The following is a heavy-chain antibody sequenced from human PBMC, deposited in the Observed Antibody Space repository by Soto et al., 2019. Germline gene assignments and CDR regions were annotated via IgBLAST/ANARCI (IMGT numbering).Heavy chain of an antibody. J-gene: IGHJ6*02. Sequence: GGSLRLSCAASGFTFSDYYMSWIRQAPGKGLEWVSYISSSSSYTNYADSVKGRFTISRDNAKNSLYLQMNSLRAEDTAVYYCARASDAYSSGWPQGRLYYYYYGMDVWGQGTTVTVSS. D-gene: IGHD6-19*01. CDR3: ARASDAYSSGWPQGRLYYYYYGMDV. V-gene: IGHV3-11*06. CDR2: ISSSSSYT. CDR1: GFTFSDYY.